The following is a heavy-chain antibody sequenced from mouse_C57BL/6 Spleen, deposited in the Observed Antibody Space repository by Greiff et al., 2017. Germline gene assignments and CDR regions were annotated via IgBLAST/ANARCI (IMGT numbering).Heavy chain of an antibody. D-gene: IGHD2-5*01. CDR3: TTSYSKRAFAY. CDR1: GFNFTDDY. J-gene: IGHJ3*01. Sequence: VQLQQSGAELVRPGASVKLSCTASGFNFTDDYMHWVKQRPEQGLEWIGWIDPENGDTEYDSKFQGKATLTADTSSNTAYLQLSSLTSEDTAVYYCTTSYSKRAFAYWSQGTLVTVSA. V-gene: IGHV14-4*01. CDR2: IDPENGDT.